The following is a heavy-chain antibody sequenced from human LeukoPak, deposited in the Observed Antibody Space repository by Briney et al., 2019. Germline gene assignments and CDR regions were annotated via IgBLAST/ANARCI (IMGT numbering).Heavy chain of an antibody. CDR2: IYHGDSDT. J-gene: IGHJ3*02. CDR3: ARQWGRPFDI. V-gene: IGHV5-51*01. CDR1: VSRFTNFW. Sequence: GASLKISCKGSVSRFTNFWIGWVRQMPGKGLEWMGIIYHGDSDTTYSPSFQGQVTISADKSTSTASLQWSSLKASDTAMYYCARQWGRPFDIWGQGTMVTVSS. D-gene: IGHD1-26*01.